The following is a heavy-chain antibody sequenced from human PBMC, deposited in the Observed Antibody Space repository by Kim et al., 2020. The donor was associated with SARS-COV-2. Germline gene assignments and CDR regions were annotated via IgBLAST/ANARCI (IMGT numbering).Heavy chain of an antibody. CDR1: GYSFTSHF. Sequence: GESLKISCKAFGYSFTSHFITWVRQMPGRGLEWMGWIDPSDSYTNYSPSFEGRVTMSVDKSITTAYLQWNSLQASDTATYYCARHLGFSSSSEGGYWGQGTLVTVSS. J-gene: IGHJ4*02. CDR2: IDPSDSYT. CDR3: ARHLGFSSSSEGGY. V-gene: IGHV5-10-1*01. D-gene: IGHD6-6*01.